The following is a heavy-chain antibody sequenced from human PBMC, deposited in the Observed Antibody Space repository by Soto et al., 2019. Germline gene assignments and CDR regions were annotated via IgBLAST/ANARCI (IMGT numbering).Heavy chain of an antibody. V-gene: IGHV4-4*02. J-gene: IGHJ5*02. CDR2: IYHSGST. CDR3: ARAKFSQKSSSWYTP. D-gene: IGHD6-13*01. CDR1: GGSISSSNW. Sequence: QVQLQESGPGLVKPSGTLSLTCAVSGGSISSSNWWSWVRQPPGKGLEWIGEIYHSGSTNYNPSLKSRVNISVDKSKNQFSLKLSSVTAADTAVYYCARAKFSQKSSSWYTPWGQGTLVTVSS.